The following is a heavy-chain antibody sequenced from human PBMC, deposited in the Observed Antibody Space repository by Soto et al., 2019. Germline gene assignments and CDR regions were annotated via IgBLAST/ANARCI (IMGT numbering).Heavy chain of an antibody. J-gene: IGHJ5*02. Sequence: SETLSLTCAVSGGSISSGGYSWSWIRQPPGKGLEWIGYIYHSGSTYYNPSLKSRVTISVDGSKNQFSLKLSSVTAADTAVYYCARGYHYGSGSYYPNWCDPWGQGTLVTVSS. V-gene: IGHV4-30-2*01. CDR1: GGSISSGGYS. CDR3: ARGYHYGSGSYYPNWCDP. CDR2: IYHSGST. D-gene: IGHD3-10*01.